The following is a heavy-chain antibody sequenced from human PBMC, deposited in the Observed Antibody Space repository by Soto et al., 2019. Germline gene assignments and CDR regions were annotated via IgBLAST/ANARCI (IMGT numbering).Heavy chain of an antibody. CDR3: AIVRSQQQYNWFDP. J-gene: IGHJ5*02. D-gene: IGHD6-13*01. V-gene: IGHV1-3*05. Sequence: QVQLVQSGAEEKKPGASVKVSCKASGYTFTSYAMHWVRQAPGQRLEWMGWINAGNGNTKYSQKFQGRVTITRDTSASTAYMELSSLRSEDTAVYYCAIVRSQQQYNWFDPWGQGTLVIVSS. CDR2: INAGNGNT. CDR1: GYTFTSYA.